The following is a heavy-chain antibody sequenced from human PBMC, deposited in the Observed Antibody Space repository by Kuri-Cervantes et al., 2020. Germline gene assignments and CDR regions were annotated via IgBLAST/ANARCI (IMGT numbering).Heavy chain of an antibody. CDR3: ATERARGIAVAGTPY. CDR2: IIPIFGTA. Sequence: SVKVSCKASGYAFTGYYIHWVRQAPGHGLEWMGGIIPIFGTANYAQKFQGRVTITTDESTSTAYMELSSLRSEDTAVYYCATERARGIAVAGTPYWGQGTLVTVSS. D-gene: IGHD6-19*01. V-gene: IGHV1-69*05. CDR1: GYAFTGYY. J-gene: IGHJ4*02.